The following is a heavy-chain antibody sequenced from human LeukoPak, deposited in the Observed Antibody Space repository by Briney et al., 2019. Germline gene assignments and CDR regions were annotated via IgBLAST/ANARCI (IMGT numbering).Heavy chain of an antibody. V-gene: IGHV4-4*07. CDR2: TFDSGST. CDR3: VREIPHYGIDY. D-gene: IGHD3-10*01. CDR1: GGSNSGYL. J-gene: IGHJ4*02. Sequence: PSETLSLTCTVSGGSNSGYLWSLIRQPAGKGLEWVGRTFDSGSTSYNPSLESRVTMSVDTPKNQFSLRLSSVTAADTAVYFCVREIPHYGIDYWGQGTLVTVSS.